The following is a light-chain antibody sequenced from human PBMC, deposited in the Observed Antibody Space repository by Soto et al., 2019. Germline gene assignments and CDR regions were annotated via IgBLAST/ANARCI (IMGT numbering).Light chain of an antibody. Sequence: DIVMTQSPLSLSVTPGEPASISCRSSQSLLHSNGYNYLDWYLQKPGQSPQLLIYLGSNRASGVPDRFSGYGSGTDFTLEISRVEAEDVGIYYCMQAVQPPPTFGGGTKVEIK. CDR1: QSLLHSNGYNY. CDR2: LGS. J-gene: IGKJ4*01. V-gene: IGKV2-28*01. CDR3: MQAVQPPPT.